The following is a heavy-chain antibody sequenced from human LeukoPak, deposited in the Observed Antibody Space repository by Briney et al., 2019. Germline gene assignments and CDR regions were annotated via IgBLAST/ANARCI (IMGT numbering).Heavy chain of an antibody. Sequence: PGGSLRLSCAASGFTFDDYAMHWVRQAPGKGLEWVSGISWNRGSICYADSVKGRFTISRDNAKMSLYLQMNSLRAEATALYYCAKGYCSSISCHADYWGQGTLVTASS. CDR2: ISWNRGSI. V-gene: IGHV3-9*01. CDR1: GFTFDDYA. CDR3: AKGYCSSISCHADY. J-gene: IGHJ4*02. D-gene: IGHD2-2*01.